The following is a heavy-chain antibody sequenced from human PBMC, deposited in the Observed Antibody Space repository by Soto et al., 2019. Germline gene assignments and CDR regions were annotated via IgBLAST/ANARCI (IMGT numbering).Heavy chain of an antibody. Sequence: GASVKVSCKASGGTFSSYAISWVRQAPGQGLEWMGGIIPIFGTANYAQKFQGRVTITADESTSTAYMELSSPRSEDTAVYYCARGPYCSSTSCYMWGAAMPKDYYYGMDVWGQGTTVTVSS. CDR3: ARGPYCSSTSCYMWGAAMPKDYYYGMDV. D-gene: IGHD2-2*02. CDR1: GGTFSSYA. J-gene: IGHJ6*02. CDR2: IIPIFGTA. V-gene: IGHV1-69*13.